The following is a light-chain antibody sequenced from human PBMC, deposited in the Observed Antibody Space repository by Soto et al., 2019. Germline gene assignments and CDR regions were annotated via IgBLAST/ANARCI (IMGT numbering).Light chain of an antibody. Sequence: QPVLTQSPSASASLGASVKLTCTLSSGHSNYAIAWHQQQPEKGPRYLMKLNNDGSHSKGDGIPDRFAGSSSGAERYLTISCLQSEVESDYSGQPWDTGTSVVFGGGTKGPVL. J-gene: IGLJ2*01. CDR3: QPWDTGTSVV. CDR2: LNNDGSH. V-gene: IGLV4-69*01. CDR1: SGHSNYA.